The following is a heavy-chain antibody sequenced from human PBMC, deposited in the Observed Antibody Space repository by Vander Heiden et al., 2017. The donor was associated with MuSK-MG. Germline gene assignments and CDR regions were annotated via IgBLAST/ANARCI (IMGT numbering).Heavy chain of an antibody. J-gene: IGHJ4*02. V-gene: IGHV3-33*07. D-gene: IGHD2-15*01. CDR2: IWYDGSNK. CDR1: GFNVSRFG. Sequence: QVQLVESGGDVVQPGNSVRLSGAAAGFNVSRFGMYWVRQAPGKGLEWVALIWYDGSNKQYADSVKGRFTTSRDNSKNTLYLQMNSLRVEDTAVYYCATHLMCSGGACYSSPFDHWGQGTLVTVSS. CDR3: ATHLMCSGGACYSSPFDH.